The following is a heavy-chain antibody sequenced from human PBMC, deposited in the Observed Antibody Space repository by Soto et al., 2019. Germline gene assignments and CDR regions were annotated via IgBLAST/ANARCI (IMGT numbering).Heavy chain of an antibody. Sequence: ASVKVSCKASGGTFSSYAISWVRQAPGQGLEWMGGIIPIFGTANYAQKFQGRVTITADESTSTAYMELSSLRSEDTAVYYCARGSCSGGSCSPRRGSCFDYWGQGTLVTVSS. CDR2: IIPIFGTA. J-gene: IGHJ4*02. V-gene: IGHV1-69*13. CDR1: GGTFSSYA. D-gene: IGHD2-15*01. CDR3: ARGSCSGGSCSPRRGSCFDY.